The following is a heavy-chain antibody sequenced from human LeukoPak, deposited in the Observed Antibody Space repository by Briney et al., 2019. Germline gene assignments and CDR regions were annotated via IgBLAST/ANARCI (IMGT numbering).Heavy chain of an antibody. CDR1: GGSISSSSYH. CDR2: TYYSGST. V-gene: IGHV4-39*07. D-gene: IGHD3-10*01. CDR3: ARDTKIFGRANWFDP. J-gene: IGHJ5*02. Sequence: SETLSLTCTVSGGSISSSSYHWGWIRQPPGKGLEWIGSTYYSGSTYYNPSLKSRVTISVDTSKNQFSLKLSSVAAADTAVYYCARDTKIFGRANWFDPWGQGTLVTVSS.